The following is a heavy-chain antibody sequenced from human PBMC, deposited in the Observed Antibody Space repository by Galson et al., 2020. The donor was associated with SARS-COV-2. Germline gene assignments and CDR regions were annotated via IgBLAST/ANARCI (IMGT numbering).Heavy chain of an antibody. CDR1: GFTFSRSS. Sequence: GGSLRLSCAASGFTFSRSSMHWVRQAPGKGLEWVAVILYDGSNEYYVDSVKGRFTISRDNSKNTLYLQMNSLRTDDTAVYYCARDISYLVWSFDYWGQGTVGTVSS. CDR3: ARDISYLVWSFDY. V-gene: IGHV3-30-3*01. D-gene: IGHD3-3*01. CDR2: ILYDGSNE. J-gene: IGHJ4*02.